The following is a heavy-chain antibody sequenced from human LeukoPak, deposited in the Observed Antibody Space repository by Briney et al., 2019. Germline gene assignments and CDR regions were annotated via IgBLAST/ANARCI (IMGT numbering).Heavy chain of an antibody. D-gene: IGHD3-22*01. V-gene: IGHV3-23*01. CDR1: GFTFSSYA. CDR3: AKDSYDSSGYSDY. Sequence: GGSLRLSCAASGFTFSSYAMSWVRQAPGKGLEWVSAISGSGGSTYYADSAKGRFTISRDNSKNTLYLQMNSLRAEDTAVYYCAKDSYDSSGYSDYWGQGTLVTVSS. CDR2: ISGSGGST. J-gene: IGHJ4*02.